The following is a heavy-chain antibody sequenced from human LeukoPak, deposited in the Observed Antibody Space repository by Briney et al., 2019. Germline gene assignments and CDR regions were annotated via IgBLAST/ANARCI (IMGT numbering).Heavy chain of an antibody. D-gene: IGHD4-17*01. CDR2: ISAYNGNT. V-gene: IGHV1-18*01. J-gene: IGHJ4*02. CDR1: GYTFTSYG. Sequence: LWASVKVSCKASGYTFTSYGTSWVRQDPGQGLEWMGWISAYNGNTNYAQKLQGRVTMTTDTSTSTAYMELRSLRSDDTAVYYCARDPSLIYGDYDVRPSTPDYWGQGTLVTVSS. CDR3: ARDPSLIYGDYDVRPSTPDY.